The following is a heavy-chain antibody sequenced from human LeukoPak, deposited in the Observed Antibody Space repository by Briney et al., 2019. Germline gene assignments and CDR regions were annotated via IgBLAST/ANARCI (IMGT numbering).Heavy chain of an antibody. V-gene: IGHV4-31*03. CDR1: GGSISSGGYY. CDR2: IYYSGST. D-gene: IGHD2-2*01. Sequence: PSETLSLTCTVSGGSISSGGYYWSWIRQHPGKGLEWIGYIYYSGSTYYNPSLKSRVTISVDTSKNQFSLKLSSVTAADTAVYYCAKGIVVVPAAGGFDYWGQGTLVTVSS. CDR3: AKGIVVVPAAGGFDY. J-gene: IGHJ4*02.